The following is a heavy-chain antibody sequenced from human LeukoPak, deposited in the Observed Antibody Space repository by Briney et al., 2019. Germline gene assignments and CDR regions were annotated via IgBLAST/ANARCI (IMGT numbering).Heavy chain of an antibody. Sequence: ASVKVSCKASGYTFTGYYMHWVRQAPGQGLEWMGWINPNSGGTNYAQKFQGSVTMTRDTSISTAYMEVSRLRSDDTAVYYCARDDSVYSGAFDIWGQGTMVTVSS. J-gene: IGHJ3*02. CDR2: INPNSGGT. D-gene: IGHD2-15*01. V-gene: IGHV1-2*02. CDR1: GYTFTGYY. CDR3: ARDDSVYSGAFDI.